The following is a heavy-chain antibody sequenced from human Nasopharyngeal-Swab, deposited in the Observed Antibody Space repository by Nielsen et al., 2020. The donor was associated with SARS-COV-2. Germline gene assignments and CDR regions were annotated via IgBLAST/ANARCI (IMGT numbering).Heavy chain of an antibody. CDR2: IYYSGST. CDR3: ARVWEEDPPGGLIVHFDY. J-gene: IGHJ4*02. CDR1: GGSISSSYSY. V-gene: IGHV4-39*01. Sequence: GSLRLSCTVSGGSISSSYSYWGWIRQPPGKGLEWIGRIYYSGSTYYNPSLKSRVTISVDTSKNQFSLKLSSVTAADTAVYYCARVWEEDPPGGLIVHFDYWGQGTLVTVSS. D-gene: IGHD3-16*02.